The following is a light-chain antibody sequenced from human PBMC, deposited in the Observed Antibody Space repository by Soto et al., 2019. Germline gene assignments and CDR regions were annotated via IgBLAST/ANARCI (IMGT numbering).Light chain of an antibody. CDR1: QSVSGN. CDR2: VAS. CDR3: QQYNDWPTIT. V-gene: IGKV3-15*01. J-gene: IGKJ5*01. Sequence: EIVMTQSPVTLSVSPGERATLSCRASQSVSGNLAWYQQKPGQAPRLLIYVASTRATGLPARFSGSGSGTEFTLTISSLQSEDFAVYYCQQYNDWPTITFGQGTRLEIK.